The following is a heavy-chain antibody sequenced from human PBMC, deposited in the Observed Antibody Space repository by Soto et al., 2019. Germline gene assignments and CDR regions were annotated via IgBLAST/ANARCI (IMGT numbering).Heavy chain of an antibody. D-gene: IGHD2-2*03. CDR2: VSPTGDTV. V-gene: IGHV3-9*01. Sequence: VQVVASGGGLVQPGRSLRLSCAVSGFRFEQYVMHWVRQAPGKGLECVSTVSPTGDTVAYADSVEGRFTVSRDNAKNSRYLQMNSLKGDDTTFYYCVKDTPNGSIDDWGQGTLVTVSS. CDR3: VKDTPNGSIDD. CDR1: GFRFEQYV. J-gene: IGHJ4*02.